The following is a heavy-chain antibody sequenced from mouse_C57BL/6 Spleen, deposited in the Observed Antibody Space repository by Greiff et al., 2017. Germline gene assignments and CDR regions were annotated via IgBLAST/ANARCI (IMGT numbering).Heavy chain of an antibody. CDR3: AREDYDGYYSYYFDY. D-gene: IGHD2-3*01. CDR2: INPSNGGT. J-gene: IGHJ2*01. CDR1: GYTFTSYW. Sequence: VQLQQSGTELVKPGASGYTFTSYWMHWVKQRPGQGLEWIGNINPSNGGTNYNEKFKSKATLTVDKSSSTAYMQLSSLTSEDSAVYDCAREDYDGYYSYYFDYWGKGTTLTVSS. V-gene: IGHV1-53*01.